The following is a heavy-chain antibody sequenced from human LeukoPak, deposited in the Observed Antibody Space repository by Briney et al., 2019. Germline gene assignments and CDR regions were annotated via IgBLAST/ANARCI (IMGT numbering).Heavy chain of an antibody. CDR1: GFTFSSYG. CDR3: ARPTEYGDYAYYYYYMDV. J-gene: IGHJ6*03. V-gene: IGHV3-30*02. CDR2: IRYDGSNK. Sequence: GGSLRLSCAASGFTFSSYGMHWVRQAPGKGLEWVAFIRYDGSNKYYADSVKGRFTIFRDNSKNTLYLQMNSLRAEDTAVYYCARPTEYGDYAYYYYYMDVWGKGTTVTISS. D-gene: IGHD4-17*01.